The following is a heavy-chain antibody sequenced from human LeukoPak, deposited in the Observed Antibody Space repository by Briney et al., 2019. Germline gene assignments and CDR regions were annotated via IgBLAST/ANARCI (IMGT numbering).Heavy chain of an antibody. Sequence: SETLSLTCTLSGGSISTYYWSWIRQPPGKGLEWIGYIYHSGSTNYNPSLKGRVTISVDTSKNQFSLKLGSVTAADTAVYYCARGGGYASPIGYWGQGALVTVSS. V-gene: IGHV4-59*01. D-gene: IGHD5-12*01. J-gene: IGHJ4*02. CDR3: ARGGGYASPIGY. CDR1: GGSISTYY. CDR2: IYHSGST.